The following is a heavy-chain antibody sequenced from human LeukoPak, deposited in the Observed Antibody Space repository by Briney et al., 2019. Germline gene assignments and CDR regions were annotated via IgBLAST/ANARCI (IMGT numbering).Heavy chain of an antibody. J-gene: IGHJ6*03. CDR3: ARVARVHYYDSSGYYYVRPPPYYYMDV. CDR1: GGSISSSNW. CDR2: IYHSGST. Sequence: PSETLSHTCAVSGGSISSSNWWSWVRQPPGKGLEWIGEIYHSGSTNYNPSLKSRVTISVDKSKNQFSLKLSSVTAADTAVYYCARVARVHYYDSSGYYYVRPPPYYYMDVWGKGTTVTISS. D-gene: IGHD3-22*01. V-gene: IGHV4-4*02.